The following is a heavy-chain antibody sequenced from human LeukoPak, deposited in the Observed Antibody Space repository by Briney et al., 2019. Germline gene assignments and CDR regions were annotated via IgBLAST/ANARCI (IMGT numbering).Heavy chain of an antibody. D-gene: IGHD6-13*01. Sequence: SETLSLTYTVSGGSTSSYYWSWIRQPPGKGLEWIGHIYHSGSTNYNPSLKSRVTISLDTSKNQFSLKLSSVTAADTAVYYCAKRLAAAGSEWFDPWGQGTLVTASS. J-gene: IGHJ5*02. CDR3: AKRLAAAGSEWFDP. CDR2: IYHSGST. V-gene: IGHV4-59*08. CDR1: GGSTSSYY.